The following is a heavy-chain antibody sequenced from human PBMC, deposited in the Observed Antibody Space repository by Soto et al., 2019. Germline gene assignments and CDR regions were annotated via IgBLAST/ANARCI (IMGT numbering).Heavy chain of an antibody. CDR3: ARHRSLAAAVDY. D-gene: IGHD6-13*01. V-gene: IGHV4-39*01. CDR2: IYYSGST. Sequence: QLQLQESGPGLVKPSETLSLTCTVSGGSITSSSYYWGWIRQPPGKGLEWIGSIYYSGSTYYNPSLKSRVTISVDTSKNQFSLKRNSVTAADTAVFYCARHRSLAAAVDYWGQGTLVTVSS. CDR1: GGSITSSSYY. J-gene: IGHJ4*02.